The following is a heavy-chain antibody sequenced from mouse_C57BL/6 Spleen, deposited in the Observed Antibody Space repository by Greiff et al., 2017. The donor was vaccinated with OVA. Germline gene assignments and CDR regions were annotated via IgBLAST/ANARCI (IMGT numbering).Heavy chain of an antibody. J-gene: IGHJ3*01. CDR2: ISPNYGTT. CDR1: GYSFTDYN. Sequence: VQLQQSGPELVKPGASVKISCTASGYSFTDYNMNWVKQSNGKSLEWIGVISPNYGTTSYNQKFKGQATLPVDQSYSTVYMQITSLTSEDSAVYYCARGGYGSSSWVAYWGQGTLVTVSA. D-gene: IGHD1-1*01. V-gene: IGHV1-39*01. CDR3: ARGGYGSSSWVAY.